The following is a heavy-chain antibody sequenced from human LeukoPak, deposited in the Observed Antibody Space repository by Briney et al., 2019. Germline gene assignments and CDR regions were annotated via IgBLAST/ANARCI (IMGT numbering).Heavy chain of an antibody. V-gene: IGHV3-23*01. J-gene: IGHJ4*02. Sequence: QPGGSPRPSCAASGFTFNSFAMNWVRQAPGKGLEWVSSISGSDGSSHYAAFVKGRFTISRDNSKNTLHLQMNSLRAEDTAVYYCAKSLGVGGYTRYKGFDQWGQGTLVTVSS. CDR1: GFTFNSFA. D-gene: IGHD3-16*02. CDR3: AKSLGVGGYTRYKGFDQ. CDR2: ISGSDGSS.